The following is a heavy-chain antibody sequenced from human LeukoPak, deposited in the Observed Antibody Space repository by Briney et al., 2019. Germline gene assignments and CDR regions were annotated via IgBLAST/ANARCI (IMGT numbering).Heavy chain of an antibody. CDR2: ISSSSSTI. V-gene: IGHV3-48*01. J-gene: IGHJ4*02. CDR1: GFTFSSYS. D-gene: IGHD2-2*01. CDR3: ARTGGDVVVPGEYYFDY. Sequence: PGGTLRLSCAASGFTFSSYSMNWVRQAPGKGLEWVSYISSSSSTIYYADSVKGRFTISRDNAKNSLHLQMNSLRGEDTAVYYCARTGGDVVVPGEYYFDYWGQGTLVTVSS.